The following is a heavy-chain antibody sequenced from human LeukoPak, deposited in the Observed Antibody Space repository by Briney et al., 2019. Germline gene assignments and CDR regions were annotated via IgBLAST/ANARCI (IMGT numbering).Heavy chain of an antibody. J-gene: IGHJ4*01. Sequence: GESLKISCQGSGYSFSDYWITWVRQVPGKGLQWMRRIQPSDSETNYSPSFQGHVTFSTDRSISTAYLQWSSLKASDTAMYFCARHYYNDNTLFDYWGHGTLVTVSS. CDR2: IQPSDSET. CDR1: GYSFSDYW. D-gene: IGHD3-22*01. V-gene: IGHV5-10-1*01. CDR3: ARHYYNDNTLFDY.